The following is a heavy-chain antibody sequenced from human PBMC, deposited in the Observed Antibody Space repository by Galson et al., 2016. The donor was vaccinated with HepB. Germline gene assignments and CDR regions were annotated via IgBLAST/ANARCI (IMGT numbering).Heavy chain of an antibody. CDR1: GFAFDDFV. D-gene: IGHD1-26*01. J-gene: IGHJ4*02. V-gene: IGHV3-43D*03. CDR2: ISWDGAAT. CDR3: AKASGSDYFFEY. Sequence: SLRLSCAASGFAFDDFVLHWVRRPPGRGLEWLSLISWDGAATFYADAVKGRFTISRDNIQNPLYLQMDSLRPEETAFYYCAKASGSDYFFEYWGQGSLVTVSS.